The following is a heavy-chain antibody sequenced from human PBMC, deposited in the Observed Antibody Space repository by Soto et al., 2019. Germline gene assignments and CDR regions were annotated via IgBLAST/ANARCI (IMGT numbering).Heavy chain of an antibody. CDR1: GYTFTSYD. D-gene: IGHD1-26*01. Sequence: QVQLVQSGAEVKRSGASVKVSCKASGYTFTSYDINWVRQASGQGLEWMGWMNPNSGNTGYAKRFQGRVIMTRNTAISTAYMELTGLRSEDTAVYYCARQRVNMYRVVRSYNVDVWGQGTTVTVSS. J-gene: IGHJ6*02. CDR3: ARQRVNMYRVVRSYNVDV. CDR2: MNPNSGNT. V-gene: IGHV1-8*01.